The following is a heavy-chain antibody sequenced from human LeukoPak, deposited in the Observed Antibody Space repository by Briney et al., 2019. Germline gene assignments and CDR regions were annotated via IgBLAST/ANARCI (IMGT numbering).Heavy chain of an antibody. J-gene: IGHJ4*02. Sequence: PSGTLSLTCAVSGASISSNWWNWVRQPPGKGLEWIGEIHHSGSANYNPSLKSRVTISLDTSENHFSPRLSSVTAADTAVYYCARARRFHYFDYWGQGTLVTVSS. CDR1: GASISSNW. CDR3: ARARRFHYFDY. D-gene: IGHD3-10*01. CDR2: IHHSGSA. V-gene: IGHV4-4*02.